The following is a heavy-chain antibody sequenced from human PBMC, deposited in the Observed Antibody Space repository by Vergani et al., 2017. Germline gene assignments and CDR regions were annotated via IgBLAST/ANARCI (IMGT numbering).Heavy chain of an antibody. CDR2: IKQDGSEK. CDR3: AKHFRGWGIDY. V-gene: IGHV3-7*01. CDR1: VFTFSSYW. Sequence: EVQLVESGGGLVQPGGSLRLSCAASVFTFSSYWMSWVRQAPGKGLEWVANIKQDGSEKYYVDSVKGRFTISRDNAKNSLYLQMNSLRTDDTATYYCAKHFRGWGIDYWGQGTQVIVSS. D-gene: IGHD3-16*01. J-gene: IGHJ4*02.